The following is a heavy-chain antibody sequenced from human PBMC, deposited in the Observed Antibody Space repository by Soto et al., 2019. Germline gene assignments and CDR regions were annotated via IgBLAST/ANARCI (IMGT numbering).Heavy chain of an antibody. CDR3: ARGPPYYYDSSGYRFDY. D-gene: IGHD3-22*01. CDR1: GGTFSSYA. J-gene: IGHJ4*02. CDR2: IIPIFGTA. V-gene: IGHV1-69*13. Sequence: ASVKVSCKASGGTFSSYAISWVRQAPGQGLEWMGGIIPIFGTANYAQKFQGRVTITADESTSTAYMELSSLRSEDMAVYYCARGPPYYYDSSGYRFDYWGQGTLVTVSS.